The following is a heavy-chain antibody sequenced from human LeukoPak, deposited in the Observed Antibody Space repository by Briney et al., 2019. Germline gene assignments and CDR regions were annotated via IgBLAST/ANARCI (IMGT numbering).Heavy chain of an antibody. CDR2: IYPGDSDT. Sequence: GESLKISCKGSGYSFTSYWIGWVRQMPGKGLEWMGIIYPGDSDTRYSPSFQGQVTISADKSISAAYLQWSSLKASDNAIYYCARHRAAAEGGALDYWGQGTRVTVSS. D-gene: IGHD6-13*01. V-gene: IGHV5-51*01. J-gene: IGHJ4*02. CDR1: GYSFTSYW. CDR3: ARHRAAAEGGALDY.